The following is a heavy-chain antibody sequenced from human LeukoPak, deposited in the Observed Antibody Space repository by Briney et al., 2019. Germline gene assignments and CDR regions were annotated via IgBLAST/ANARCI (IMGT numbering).Heavy chain of an antibody. CDR2: IKQGESEK. CDR1: GFSFSSYW. Sequence: GGSLRLSCEGSGFSFSSYWMTWVRQSPGKGPEWVANIKQGESEKYTVDSVKGRFTISRDNAKNSVYLYMSSLRAEDTALYYCARLSAYYYGSFFYYYMDVWGKGTTVTVSS. CDR3: ARLSAYYYGSFFYYYMDV. D-gene: IGHD3-10*01. J-gene: IGHJ6*03. V-gene: IGHV3-7*01.